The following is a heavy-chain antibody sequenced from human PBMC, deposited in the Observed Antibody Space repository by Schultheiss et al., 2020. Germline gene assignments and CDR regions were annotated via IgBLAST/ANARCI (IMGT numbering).Heavy chain of an antibody. Sequence: AAVKVAFKASGYTFTSYGISWVRQAPGQGLEWMGWISAYNGNTNYAQKLQGRVTMTTDTSTSTAYMELRSLRSDDTAVYYCARDHGGLPYCGGDCFPNWFDPWGQGTLVTVSS. CDR1: GYTFTSYG. J-gene: IGHJ5*02. D-gene: IGHD2-21*02. CDR3: ARDHGGLPYCGGDCFPNWFDP. V-gene: IGHV1-18*01. CDR2: ISAYNGNT.